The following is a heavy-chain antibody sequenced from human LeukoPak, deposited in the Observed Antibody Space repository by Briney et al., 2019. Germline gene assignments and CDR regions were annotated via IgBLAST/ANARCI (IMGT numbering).Heavy chain of an antibody. CDR3: ARYVSLAARTNNWFDP. CDR2: IYYSGST. D-gene: IGHD6-6*01. V-gene: IGHV4-39*07. CDR1: GCSISSSSCY. J-gene: IGHJ5*02. Sequence: SETLSHTCTVSGCSISSSSCYWGWIRQPPGKGLECIGCIYYSGSTYYNPSLKSRVTISVDTSKNQFSLKLSSVTAADTAVYYCARYVSLAARTNNWFDPWGQGTLVTVSS.